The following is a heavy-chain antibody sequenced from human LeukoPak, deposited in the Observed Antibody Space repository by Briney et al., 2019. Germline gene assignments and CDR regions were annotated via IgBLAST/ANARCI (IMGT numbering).Heavy chain of an antibody. CDR3: ATAGSSELLLDYAMDV. V-gene: IGHV3-53*04. D-gene: IGHD1-26*01. CDR2: IYAGGST. J-gene: IGHJ6*02. CDR1: GFTVTNNY. Sequence: PGGSLRLSCAASGFTVTNNYMTWVRQAPGKGLEWVSLIYAGGSTYYADAVKGRFTISRHNSKNTLHLQMNSLRVEDTAVYYCATAGSSELLLDYAMDVWGQGTTVTVSS.